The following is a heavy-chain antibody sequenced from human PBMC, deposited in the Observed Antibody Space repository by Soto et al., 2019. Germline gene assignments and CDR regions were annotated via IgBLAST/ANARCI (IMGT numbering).Heavy chain of an antibody. CDR2: ISSSATTT. V-gene: IGHV3-48*01. D-gene: IGHD1-20*01. Sequence: EVQLVESGGDLVQPGGSLRLSCAASGFTFSSYSMNWVRQAPGKGLEWVSDISSSATTTSYANPVKGRFTISRDDAKNSLYPQMNSRRAEDTALYYCAMAYMNRWYFDLGGRGTRVTVSS. CDR3: AMAYMNRWYFDL. J-gene: IGHJ2*01. CDR1: GFTFSSYS.